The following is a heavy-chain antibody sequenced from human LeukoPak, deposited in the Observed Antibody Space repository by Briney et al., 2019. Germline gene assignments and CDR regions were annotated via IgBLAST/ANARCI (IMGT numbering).Heavy chain of an antibody. J-gene: IGHJ4*02. CDR3: AKDKRRSSWYEIYYFDY. V-gene: IGHV3-7*03. CDR2: IKQDGSEI. CDR1: GFTFSNYW. D-gene: IGHD6-13*01. Sequence: GGSLRLSCAASGFTFSNYWMSWVRQAPGKGLEWVANIKQDGSEIYYVDSVKGRFTISRDNAKNSLYLQMTSLRAEDPAVYYCAKDKRRSSWYEIYYFDYWGQGTLVTVSS.